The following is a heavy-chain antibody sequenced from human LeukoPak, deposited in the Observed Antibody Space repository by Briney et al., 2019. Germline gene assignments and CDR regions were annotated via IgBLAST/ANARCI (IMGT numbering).Heavy chain of an antibody. Sequence: ASVKVSCKASGYTFTGYYMHWVRQAPGQGLEWMGWINPNSGGTNYAQKFQGRVTMTRDTSISTAYMELSRLRSDDTAVYYCARNPTTNWNYDSDYYYYMDVWGKGTTVTASS. J-gene: IGHJ6*03. CDR1: GYTFTGYY. CDR3: ARNPTTNWNYDSDYYYYMDV. CDR2: INPNSGGT. V-gene: IGHV1-2*02. D-gene: IGHD1-7*01.